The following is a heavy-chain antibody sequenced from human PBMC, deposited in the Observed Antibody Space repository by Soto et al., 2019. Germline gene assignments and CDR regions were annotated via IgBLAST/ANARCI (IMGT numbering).Heavy chain of an antibody. J-gene: IGHJ5*02. CDR1: GYIFTGYY. CDR2: INPDSGGT. Sequence: GASVKVSCKASGYIFTGYYLHWVRQAPGQGLEWMGWINPDSGGTYYAQKFQGRVTMTRDTSIITAYMELSTLRSDDTAVYYCARAPRGAGAASNWFGPWGQGTLVTVSS. CDR3: ARAPRGAGAASNWFGP. V-gene: IGHV1-2*02. D-gene: IGHD6-19*01.